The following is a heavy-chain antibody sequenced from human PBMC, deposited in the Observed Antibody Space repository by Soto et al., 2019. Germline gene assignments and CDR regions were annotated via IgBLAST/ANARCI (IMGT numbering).Heavy chain of an antibody. Sequence: QVQLVQSGAEVKKPGASVKVSCKASGYTFTGYYMHWVRQAPGQGLEWMGWINPNSGGTNYAQKFQGWVTMTRDTSISTAYMELSRLRSDDTAVYYCARGDRRGHGDYYYYGMDVWGQGTTVTVSS. J-gene: IGHJ6*02. CDR1: GYTFTGYY. D-gene: IGHD4-17*01. V-gene: IGHV1-2*04. CDR3: ARGDRRGHGDYYYYGMDV. CDR2: INPNSGGT.